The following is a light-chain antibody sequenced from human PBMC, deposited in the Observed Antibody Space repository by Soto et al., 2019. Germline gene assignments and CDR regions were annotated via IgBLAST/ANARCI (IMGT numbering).Light chain of an antibody. V-gene: IGLV2-11*01. Sequence: QSALTQPRSVSGSPGQSVTIYCTGTSSDVGGYNYVSWYQQHPGRAPKLMIYEVSNRPSGVSNRFSGSKSGNTASLTISGLQDEDEADYYCSSYTSTYTVFGGGTKLTVL. CDR3: SSYTSTYTV. J-gene: IGLJ3*02. CDR2: EVS. CDR1: SSDVGGYNY.